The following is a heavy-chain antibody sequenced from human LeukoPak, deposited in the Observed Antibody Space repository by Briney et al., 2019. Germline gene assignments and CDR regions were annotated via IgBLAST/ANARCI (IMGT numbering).Heavy chain of an antibody. J-gene: IGHJ1*01. CDR1: GLTFNKFW. CDR3: ARVSGLGMNEYLLH. D-gene: IGHD3-16*01. CDR2: TNNEGSGT. Sequence: GGSLRLSWAAAGLTFNKFWMHWVRQVQGKGLEWVSRTNNEGSGTSYGGSVKGRITISRDNVKNTLYLQMNSLRADDTAVYFCARVSGLGMNEYLLHWGQGALVTVSS. V-gene: IGHV3-74*01.